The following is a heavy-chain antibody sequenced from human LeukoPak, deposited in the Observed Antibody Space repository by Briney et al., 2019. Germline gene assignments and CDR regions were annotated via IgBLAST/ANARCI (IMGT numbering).Heavy chain of an antibody. Sequence: SGPALVKPTQTLTLTCTFSGFSLSTSGMCVSWIRQPPGKALEWLARIDWDDDKYYSTSLKTRLTISKDTSKNQVVLTMTNMDPVDTATCYCARTSSGWYEYYFDYWGQGTLVTVSS. CDR1: GFSLSTSGMC. CDR3: ARTSSGWYEYYFDY. CDR2: IDWDDDK. V-gene: IGHV2-70*11. D-gene: IGHD6-19*01. J-gene: IGHJ4*02.